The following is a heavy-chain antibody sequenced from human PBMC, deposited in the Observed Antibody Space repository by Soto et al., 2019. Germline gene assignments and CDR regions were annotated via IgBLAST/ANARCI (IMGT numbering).Heavy chain of an antibody. V-gene: IGHV4-59*08. D-gene: IGHD4-4*01. J-gene: IGHJ5*02. Sequence: PSETLSLTCTVSGGSISSYYWSWIRQPPGKGLEWIGYIYFSGSTNYNPSLKSRVTISVDTSKNQFSLKLSSVTAADTAVYYCARHTPSPYSIYGPSDFDPWGRGTLVTVSS. CDR1: GGSISSYY. CDR3: ARHTPSPYSIYGPSDFDP. CDR2: IYFSGST.